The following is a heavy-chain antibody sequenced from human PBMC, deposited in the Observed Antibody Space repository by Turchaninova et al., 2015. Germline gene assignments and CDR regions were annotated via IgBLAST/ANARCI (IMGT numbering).Heavy chain of an antibody. CDR2: IYHSGST. J-gene: IGHJ4*02. CDR3: ARYCSGGSCYSGMYYFDY. Sequence: QGPLQESGPGLVKPSGTLSLTRHVSGGSPSSSTWWSWVRQPPGKGREWIWEIYHSGSTKYNPSLKSRVTISVDKSKNQFSLKLSSVTAADTAVYYCARYCSGGSCYSGMYYFDYWGQGTLVTVSS. CDR1: GGSPSSSTW. D-gene: IGHD2-15*01. V-gene: IGHV4-4*02.